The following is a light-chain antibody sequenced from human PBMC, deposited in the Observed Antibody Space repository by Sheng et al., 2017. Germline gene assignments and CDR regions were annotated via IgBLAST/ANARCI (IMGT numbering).Light chain of an antibody. CDR2: DVS. J-gene: IGLJ3*02. Sequence: QSALTQPASVSGSPGQSITISCTGTSSDVGGYTYVSWYQQYPGKAPKLMIHDVSNRPSGVANRFSGSESGNTASLTISGLQAEDEADYYCSSFTTSRTPVFGGGTKLTVL. CDR3: SSFTTSRTPV. V-gene: IGLV2-14*03. CDR1: SSDVGGYTY.